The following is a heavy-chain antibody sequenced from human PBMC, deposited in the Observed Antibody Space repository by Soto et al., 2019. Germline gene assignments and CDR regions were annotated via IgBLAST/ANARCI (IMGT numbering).Heavy chain of an antibody. CDR3: AKDRRAGGNSAFYFDF. Sequence: GGSLRLSCAASGFKFSNYAMSWVRQAPGKGLEWVSLISATGGGAYYADSVKGRFTISRDNSHNTLYLQVHSLTAEDTAVYYCAKDRRAGGNSAFYFDFWGQGAQVTVSA. D-gene: IGHD3-16*01. V-gene: IGHV3-23*01. CDR1: GFKFSNYA. CDR2: ISATGGGA. J-gene: IGHJ4*02.